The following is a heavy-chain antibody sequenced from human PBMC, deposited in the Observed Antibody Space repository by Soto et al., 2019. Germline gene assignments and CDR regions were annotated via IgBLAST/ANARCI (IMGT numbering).Heavy chain of an antibody. D-gene: IGHD6-19*01. CDR2: IYNSGST. CDR3: ARHESSGWYYFDY. CDR1: GDSISSYY. J-gene: IGHJ4*02. V-gene: IGHV4-59*08. Sequence: SETLSVTCAVSGDSISSYYCMWIRQPPGKGLEWIGYIYNSGSTNYNPSLKSRVTISVDMSKNQFSLKLNSVTAADTAVYYCARHESSGWYYFDYWGQGTLVTVSS.